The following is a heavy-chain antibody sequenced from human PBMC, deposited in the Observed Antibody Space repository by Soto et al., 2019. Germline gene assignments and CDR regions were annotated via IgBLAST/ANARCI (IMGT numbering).Heavy chain of an antibody. CDR2: INHSGST. CDR3: TRGRWTYDFWSGYNYGMDV. CDR1: GGSFSGYY. J-gene: IGHJ6*02. V-gene: IGHV4-34*01. Sequence: PSETLSLTCAVYGGSFSGYYLSWIRQPPGKGLEWIGEINHSGSTNYNPSLKSRVTISVDTSKNQFSLKLSSVTAADTAVYYCTRGRWTYDFWSGYNYGMDVWGQGTTVTVSS. D-gene: IGHD3-3*01.